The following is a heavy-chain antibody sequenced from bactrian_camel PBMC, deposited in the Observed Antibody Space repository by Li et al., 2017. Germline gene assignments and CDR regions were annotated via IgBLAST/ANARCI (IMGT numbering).Heavy chain of an antibody. CDR3: AANSRSFGCPARALTIDAFTD. J-gene: IGHJ4*01. CDR2: IYTAGGTA. V-gene: IGHV3S54*01. D-gene: IGHD3*01. CDR1: KDIRSTNC. Sequence: HVQLVESGGGSVQTGGSLRLSCEASKDIRSTNCVGWFRQAPGKKREGVAAIYTAGGTAHYVDSVQGRFTISMDNAKNTLYLQMNSLQPEDTAMYFCAANSRSFGCPARALTIDAFTDWGQGTQVTVS.